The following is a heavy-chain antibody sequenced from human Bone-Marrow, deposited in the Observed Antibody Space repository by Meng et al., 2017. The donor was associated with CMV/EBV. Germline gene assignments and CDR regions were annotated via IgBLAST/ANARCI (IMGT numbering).Heavy chain of an antibody. J-gene: IGHJ4*02. CDR2: RWYDGSNK. D-gene: IGHD2-8*02. CDR3: AKDLGLLVRVFAD. Sequence: GGSLKIPCSASGFTFSSYGMHWVRQAPGKGLEWVAVRWYDGSNKYYADSVKGRFTISRNNYNNTLYLQMNSLRAEDTAVYYCAKDLGLLVRVFADWGQGTRVTGSS. CDR1: GFTFSSYG. V-gene: IGHV3-33*06.